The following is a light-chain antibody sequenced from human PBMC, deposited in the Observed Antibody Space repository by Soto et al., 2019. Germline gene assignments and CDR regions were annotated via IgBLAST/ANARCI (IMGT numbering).Light chain of an antibody. CDR1: QTISSW. Sequence: DIQMTQSPSTLSGSVGARVTITCRASQTISSWLAWYQQKPGKAPKLLIYAASSLQSGVPPRFSGSGSGTEFTLTISSLQPDDFATYYCQHYNSYSEAFGQGTKVDIK. CDR2: AAS. V-gene: IGKV1-5*01. J-gene: IGKJ1*01. CDR3: QHYNSYSEA.